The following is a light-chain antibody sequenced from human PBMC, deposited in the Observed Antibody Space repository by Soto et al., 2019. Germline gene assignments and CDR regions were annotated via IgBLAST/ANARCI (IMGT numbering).Light chain of an antibody. CDR1: QSISSW. Sequence: DIQMTQSPSTLSASVGDRVTITCRASQSISSWLAWYQQKPGKAPKLLIYKASSLESGVPSRFRGSGSGTEFTLTISSLQPDDFATYYCQQYNSLWTFGQRTKLEIK. CDR3: QQYNSLWT. V-gene: IGKV1-5*03. J-gene: IGKJ1*01. CDR2: KAS.